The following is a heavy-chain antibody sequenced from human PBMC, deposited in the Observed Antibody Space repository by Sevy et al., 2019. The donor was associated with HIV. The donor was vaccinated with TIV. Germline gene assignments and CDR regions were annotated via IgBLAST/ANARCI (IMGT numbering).Heavy chain of an antibody. Sequence: ASVKVSCKASGGTFSSYAISWVRQAPGQGLEWMGGLIPIFGTANYAQKFQGRVTITADESTSTAYMELSSLRSEDTAVYYCAREYHYYDSSGYYGDAFDIWGQGTMVTVSS. CDR3: AREYHYYDSSGYYGDAFDI. D-gene: IGHD3-22*01. J-gene: IGHJ3*02. CDR1: GGTFSSYA. V-gene: IGHV1-69*13. CDR2: LIPIFGTA.